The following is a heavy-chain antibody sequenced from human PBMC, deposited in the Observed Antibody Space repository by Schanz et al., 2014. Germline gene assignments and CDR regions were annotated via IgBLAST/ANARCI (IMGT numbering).Heavy chain of an antibody. CDR3: AREEGWGIAAAGPKHYYYGMDV. Sequence: GQLAESGGGLVQPGGSLRLSCAVSGFTVSSNHMSWVRQAPGKGLEWVAVISYDGSNKYYADSVKGRFTISRDNAKNSLFLQMNSLRVEDTAVYYCAREEGWGIAAAGPKHYYYGMDVWGQGTTVTVSS. V-gene: IGHV3-30-3*01. CDR1: GFTVSSNH. J-gene: IGHJ6*02. D-gene: IGHD6-13*01. CDR2: ISYDGSNK.